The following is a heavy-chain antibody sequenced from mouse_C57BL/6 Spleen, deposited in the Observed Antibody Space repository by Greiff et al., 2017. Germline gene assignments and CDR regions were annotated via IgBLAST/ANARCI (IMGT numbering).Heavy chain of an antibody. J-gene: IGHJ1*03. CDR2: INPNYGTT. D-gene: IGHD3-1*01. Sequence: EVQLQQSGPELVKPGASVKISCTASGYSFTDYNMNWVKQSHGQSLEWIGGINPNYGTTSYNQKFKGKATLTVDKSSSTAYMLLSSLTSEDSAVYYCARAGGRGYFDVWGTGTTVTVSS. V-gene: IGHV1-39*01. CDR3: ARAGGRGYFDV. CDR1: GYSFTDYN.